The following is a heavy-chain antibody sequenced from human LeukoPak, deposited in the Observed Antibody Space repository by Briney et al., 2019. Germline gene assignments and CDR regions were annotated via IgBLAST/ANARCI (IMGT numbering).Heavy chain of an antibody. J-gene: IGHJ6*02. D-gene: IGHD3-3*01. V-gene: IGHV3-48*01. CDR2: ISSSSSTI. Sequence: GGSLRLSCAASGFTFSSYSMNWVRQAPGKGLEWVSYISSSSSTIYYADSVKGRFTISRDNAKNSLYLQMNSLRAEDTAVYYCARDPTPFTIFGVVSDYYGMDVWGQGTTGTVSS. CDR3: ARDPTPFTIFGVVSDYYGMDV. CDR1: GFTFSSYS.